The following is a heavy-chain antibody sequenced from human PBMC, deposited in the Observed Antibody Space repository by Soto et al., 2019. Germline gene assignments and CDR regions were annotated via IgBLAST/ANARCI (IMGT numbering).Heavy chain of an antibody. Sequence: LSLTCAASGASIRSYHWSFLRQPAGKGLEWIGRIQHTGNTNYNPSLKSRVTMSADTSKNQISLKMTSVTAADTAVYFCAKDVSSRRWFDPWGQGVRVTVSS. D-gene: IGHD3-16*01. CDR3: AKDVSSRRWFDP. CDR1: GASIRSYH. V-gene: IGHV4-4*07. J-gene: IGHJ5*02. CDR2: IQHTGNT.